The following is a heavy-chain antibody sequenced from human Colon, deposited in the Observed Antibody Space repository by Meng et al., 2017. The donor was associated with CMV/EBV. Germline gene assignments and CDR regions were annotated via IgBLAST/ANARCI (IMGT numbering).Heavy chain of an antibody. D-gene: IGHD1-1*01. CDR2: INPNSGGT. J-gene: IGHJ3*02. V-gene: IGHV1-2*02. Sequence: ASVKVSCKTSGYSFTDYYIHWVRQAPGQGLEWMGWINPNSGGTARARKFQGRVTLTRDTSTNTAYMELRSLRSDDMALYYCARERTTTTQSAFAIWGQGTKVTVSS. CDR1: GYSFTDYY. CDR3: ARERTTTTQSAFAI.